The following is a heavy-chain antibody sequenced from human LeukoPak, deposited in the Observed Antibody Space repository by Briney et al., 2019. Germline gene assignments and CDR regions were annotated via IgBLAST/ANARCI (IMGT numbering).Heavy chain of an antibody. Sequence: SETLSLTCAVSGDSISSSNWWSWVRQPPGKGMEWIGEIYHSGSTNYNPSLKSRVTISVDTSKDQFSLKLSSVTAADTAVYYCASPGGFHGMDVWGQGTTVTVSS. CDR2: IYHSGST. D-gene: IGHD1-1*01. CDR1: GDSISSSNW. CDR3: ASPGGFHGMDV. J-gene: IGHJ6*02. V-gene: IGHV4-4*02.